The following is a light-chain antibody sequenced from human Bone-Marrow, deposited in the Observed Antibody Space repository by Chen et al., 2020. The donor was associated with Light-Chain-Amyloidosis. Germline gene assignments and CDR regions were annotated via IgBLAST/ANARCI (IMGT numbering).Light chain of an antibody. Sequence: SYVLTQPSSVSVAPGQTATIACGGNNIGSTSVHWYQQTPGQAPLLVVYDDSDRPSGIPVRLSGSNSGNTAPLTISRVEAGDEADDYCQVWDRSSDRPVFGGGTKLTVL. CDR1: NIGSTS. V-gene: IGLV3-21*02. CDR2: DDS. J-gene: IGLJ3*02. CDR3: QVWDRSSDRPV.